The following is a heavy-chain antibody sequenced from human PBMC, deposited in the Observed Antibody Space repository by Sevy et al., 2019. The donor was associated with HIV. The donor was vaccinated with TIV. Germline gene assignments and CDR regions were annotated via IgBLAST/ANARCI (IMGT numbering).Heavy chain of an antibody. CDR3: AKDSRGMGIAAAGIVWYYYYGMDV. D-gene: IGHD6-13*01. Sequence: GGSLRLSCAASGFTFSSYAMSWVRQAPGKGLEWVSAISGSGGSTYYADSVKGRFTISRDNSKNTLYLQMNSLRAEDTAVYYCAKDSRGMGIAAAGIVWYYYYGMDVWGQGTTVTVSS. CDR1: GFTFSSYA. CDR2: ISGSGGST. J-gene: IGHJ6*02. V-gene: IGHV3-23*01.